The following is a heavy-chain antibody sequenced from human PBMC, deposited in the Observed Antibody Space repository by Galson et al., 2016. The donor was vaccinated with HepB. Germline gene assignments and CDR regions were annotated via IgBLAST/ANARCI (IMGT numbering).Heavy chain of an antibody. D-gene: IGHD1-26*01. CDR3: ARDSGSPNWFDP. J-gene: IGHJ5*02. V-gene: IGHV1-3*01. Sequence: SVKVSCKASGYTFTTYAMHWVRQAPGQRPEWMGWINAGNGNTKYSQKFQGRVTITRDTSASTAYMELSSLRSEDTAVYYCARDSGSPNWFDPWGQGTLVTVSS. CDR1: GYTFTTYA. CDR2: INAGNGNT.